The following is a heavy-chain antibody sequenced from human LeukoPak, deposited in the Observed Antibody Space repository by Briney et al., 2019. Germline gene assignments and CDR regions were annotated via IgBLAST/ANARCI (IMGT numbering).Heavy chain of an antibody. CDR2: IWYDGSNK. CDR3: ARRTPLVGATGYYYYYMDV. V-gene: IGHV3-33*01. Sequence: GRSLRLSCAASGFTFSSYGTHWVRQAPGKGLEWVAVIWYDGSNKYYADSVKGRFTISRDNSKNTLYLQMNSLRAEDTAVYYCARRTPLVGATGYYYYYMDVWGKGTTVTVSS. D-gene: IGHD1-26*01. J-gene: IGHJ6*03. CDR1: GFTFSSYG.